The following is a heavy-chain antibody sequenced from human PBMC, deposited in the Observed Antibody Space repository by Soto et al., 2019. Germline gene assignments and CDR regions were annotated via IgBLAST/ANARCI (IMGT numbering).Heavy chain of an antibody. CDR1: GFTFDDYA. CDR2: ISWNSNII. V-gene: IGHV3-9*01. D-gene: IGHD2-15*01. CDR3: AKGGPDGFCSGGRCYFDD. J-gene: IGHJ4*02. Sequence: EVQLVESGGGLVQPGRSLRLSCAASGFTFDDYAMHWVRRVPRKGLEWVSCISWNSNIIGYAASVKGRFTISRDNAKNSLYLQMNSMRPEDTAFYYCAKGGPDGFCSGGRCYFDDWGQGTLVTVSS.